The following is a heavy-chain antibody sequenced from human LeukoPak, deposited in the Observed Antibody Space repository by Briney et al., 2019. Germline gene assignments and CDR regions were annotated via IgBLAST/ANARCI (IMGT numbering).Heavy chain of an antibody. D-gene: IGHD6-19*01. CDR3: AKDMVKYSSGLDY. CDR1: GFTFSSYA. V-gene: IGHV3-30*04. J-gene: IGHJ4*02. Sequence: GRSLRLSCGASGFTFSSYAMHWVRQAPGKGLEWVAVISYDGSNKYYADSVKGRFTISRDNSKNTLYLQMNSLRAEDTAVYYCAKDMVKYSSGLDYWGQGTLVTVSS. CDR2: ISYDGSNK.